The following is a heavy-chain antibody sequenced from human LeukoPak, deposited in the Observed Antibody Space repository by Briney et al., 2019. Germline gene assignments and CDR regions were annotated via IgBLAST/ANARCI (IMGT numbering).Heavy chain of an antibody. D-gene: IGHD2-15*01. J-gene: IGHJ3*02. Sequence: GASAKVSCKASGYTFTSYGISWGRQAPGQGLECMGCISAYNGNTNYAQKLQGRVTMTTDTSTSTAYMKLRSLRSDDTAVYYCARAYGNVVAATAFDIWGQGTMVTVSS. CDR2: ISAYNGNT. CDR1: GYTFTSYG. CDR3: ARAYGNVVAATAFDI. V-gene: IGHV1-18*01.